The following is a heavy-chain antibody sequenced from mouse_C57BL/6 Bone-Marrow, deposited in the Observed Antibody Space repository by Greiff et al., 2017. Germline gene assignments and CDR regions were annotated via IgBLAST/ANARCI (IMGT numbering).Heavy chain of an antibody. Sequence: QVQLQQPGAELVRPGSSVKLSCKASGYTFTSYWMDWVKQRPGQGLEWIGNIYPSDSETHYNQKFKDKATLTVDKSSSTAYMQLSSLTSEDSAVYYCARRWLLEDYWGQGTTLTVSS. D-gene: IGHD2-3*01. J-gene: IGHJ2*01. CDR2: IYPSDSET. CDR1: GYTFTSYW. V-gene: IGHV1-61*01. CDR3: ARRWLLEDY.